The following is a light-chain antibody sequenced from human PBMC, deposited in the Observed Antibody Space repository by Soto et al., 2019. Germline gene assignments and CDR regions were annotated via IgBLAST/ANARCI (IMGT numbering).Light chain of an antibody. CDR2: DVS. CDR3: CSYAGSDTFGGV. V-gene: IGLV2-11*01. Sequence: QSALTQPASVSGSPGQSITISCTGTSSDVGGYNYVSWYQQHPGKAPKLMIYDVSKRPSGVPDRFSGSKSGNTASLTISGLQAEDEADAYCCSYAGSDTFGGVFGGGTQLTVL. J-gene: IGLJ7*01. CDR1: SSDVGGYNY.